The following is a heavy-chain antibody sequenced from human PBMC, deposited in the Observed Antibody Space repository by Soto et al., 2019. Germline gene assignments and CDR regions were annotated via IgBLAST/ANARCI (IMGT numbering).Heavy chain of an antibody. CDR2: ITGSTGNT. D-gene: IGHD2-15*01. CDR3: AKGTRASCSGASCYPFDY. J-gene: IGHJ4*02. V-gene: IGHV3-23*01. Sequence: GGSLRLSCAASGFTVSSYAMSWVRQAPGKGLEWVSAITGSTGNTYYADSVKGRLTIYRDNFKNTLYLQMNSLRAEDTAVFYCAKGTRASCSGASCYPFDYWGQGTQVTVSS. CDR1: GFTVSSYA.